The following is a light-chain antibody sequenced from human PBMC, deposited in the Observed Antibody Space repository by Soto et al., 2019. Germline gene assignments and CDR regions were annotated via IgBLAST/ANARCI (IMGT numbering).Light chain of an antibody. J-gene: IGKJ3*01. CDR2: GAS. CDR3: QHFGSSPPRFT. CDR1: YDFIDTY. Sequence: EIVLTQSPGTLSLSPGQTATLSCRANYDFIDTYLAWYQQKPGQAPRLVIFGASNRATGIPDRFRGSGSGTDYTLTISRFETEDFAVYYCQHFGSSPPRFTFGPGTKVEVK. V-gene: IGKV3-20*01.